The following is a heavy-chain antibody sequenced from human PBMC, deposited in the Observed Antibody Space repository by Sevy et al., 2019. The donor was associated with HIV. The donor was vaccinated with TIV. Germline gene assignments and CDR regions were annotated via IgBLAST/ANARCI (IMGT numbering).Heavy chain of an antibody. V-gene: IGHV4-38-2*02. J-gene: IGHJ4*02. CDR1: GYSISSGYY. D-gene: IGHD5-18*01. CDR2: IYHSGST. CDR3: ARDGYSLPGGYFDY. Sequence: SETLSLTCAVSGYSISSGYYWGWIRQPPGKGLEWIGSIYHSGSTYYNPSLKSRVTISVDTSKNQFSLKLSSVTAADTAVYYCARDGYSLPGGYFDYWGQGTLVTVSS.